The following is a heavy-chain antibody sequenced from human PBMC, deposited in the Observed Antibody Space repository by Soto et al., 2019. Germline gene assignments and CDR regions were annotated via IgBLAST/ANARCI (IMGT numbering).Heavy chain of an antibody. D-gene: IGHD4-17*01. CDR2: IWYDASNK. Sequence: GGSLRLSCAASGFTFSNYGMHWVRQAPGKGLEWVAVIWYDASNKYYADSVKGRFTISRDNPKNTLSLQMNSLRAEDTAVYYCARGFPTVPTWLLFDSWGQGALVTVSS. V-gene: IGHV3-33*01. CDR1: GFTFSNYG. CDR3: ARGFPTVPTWLLFDS. J-gene: IGHJ4*02.